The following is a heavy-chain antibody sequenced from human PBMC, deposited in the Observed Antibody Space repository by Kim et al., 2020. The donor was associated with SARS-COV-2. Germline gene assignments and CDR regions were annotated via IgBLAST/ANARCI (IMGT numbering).Heavy chain of an antibody. D-gene: IGHD5-18*01. J-gene: IGHJ6*02. V-gene: IGHV3-21*01. Sequence: GGSLRLSCAASGFTFSSYSMNWVRQAPGKGLEWVSSISSSSSYIYYADSVKGRFTISRDNAKNSLYLQMNSLRAEDTAVYYCASGCAGIQLWELCGMDVWGQGTTVTVSS. CDR3: ASGCAGIQLWELCGMDV. CDR1: GFTFSSYS. CDR2: ISSSSSYI.